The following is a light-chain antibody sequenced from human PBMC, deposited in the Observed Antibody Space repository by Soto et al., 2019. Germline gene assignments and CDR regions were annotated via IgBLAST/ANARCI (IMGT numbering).Light chain of an antibody. J-gene: IGKJ1*01. CDR1: QSVSSY. Sequence: EIVLTQSPATLSLSPGERATLSCRASQSVSSYLAWYQQKPGQAPRLLIYDASNRATGIPARFSGSGSGTDFTLTISSPEPEDFAVYYCHQRSNWPETFGQGTKVEIK. CDR3: HQRSNWPET. V-gene: IGKV3-11*01. CDR2: DAS.